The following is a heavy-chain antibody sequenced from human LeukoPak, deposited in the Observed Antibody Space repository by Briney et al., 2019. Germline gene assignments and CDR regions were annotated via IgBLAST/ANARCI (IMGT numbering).Heavy chain of an antibody. V-gene: IGHV3-20*01. D-gene: IGHD1-26*01. J-gene: IGHJ6*03. CDR1: GFTFDDYG. CDR3: ARLGGGCHRYHYYYMDV. CDR2: ITWNGGST. Sequence: GGSLRLSCAASGFTFDDYGMTWARQAPGKGLEWVSGITWNGGSTGYADSVKGRFTISRDNAKNSLYLQMNSLRAEDTALYHCARLGGGCHRYHYYYMDVWGKGTTVTVSS.